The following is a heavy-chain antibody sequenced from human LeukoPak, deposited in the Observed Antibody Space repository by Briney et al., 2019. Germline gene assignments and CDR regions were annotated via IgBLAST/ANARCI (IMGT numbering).Heavy chain of an antibody. V-gene: IGHV6-1*01. J-gene: IGHJ3*02. CDR3: ARSYYDTSGYIVRAFDI. CDR2: TYYRSKWYN. Sequence: SQTLSLTCAISGDSVSSNSAAWNWIRQSPSRGLEWLGRTYYRSKWYNDYAVSVKSRITINPDTSKSQFSLQLNSVTPVDTAVYYCARSYYDTSGYIVRAFDIWGQGTMVTVSS. CDR1: GDSVSSNSAA. D-gene: IGHD3-22*01.